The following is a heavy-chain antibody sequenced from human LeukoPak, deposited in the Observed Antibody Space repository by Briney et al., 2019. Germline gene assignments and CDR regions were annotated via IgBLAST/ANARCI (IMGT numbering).Heavy chain of an antibody. Sequence: ASVKVSCKASGGTFSSYAISWVRQAPGQGLEWMGGIIPIFGTANYAQKFQGRVTITADESTSTAYMELSSLRSEDTAVYYCAIGGGYCSSTSCYYYYMGVWGKGTTVTVSS. CDR1: GGTFSSYA. V-gene: IGHV1-69*13. J-gene: IGHJ6*03. CDR3: AIGGGYCSSTSCYYYYMGV. D-gene: IGHD2-2*01. CDR2: IIPIFGTA.